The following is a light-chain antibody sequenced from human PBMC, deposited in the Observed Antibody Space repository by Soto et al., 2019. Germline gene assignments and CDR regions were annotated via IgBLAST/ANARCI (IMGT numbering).Light chain of an antibody. CDR2: AAS. Sequence: DIQMTQSPSSLSASVGDRVTITCRPSKDIRIWLAWYQQKPGKAPKLLIYAASNLQSGVPSRFSGSGSGTDFTLTISSLQPEDFATYYCQQTNSFPLTFGGGSRVEIK. CDR1: KDIRIW. J-gene: IGKJ4*01. CDR3: QQTNSFPLT. V-gene: IGKV1D-12*01.